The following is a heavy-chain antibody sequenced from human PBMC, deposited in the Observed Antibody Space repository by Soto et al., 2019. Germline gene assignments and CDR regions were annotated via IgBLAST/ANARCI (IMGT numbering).Heavy chain of an antibody. CDR3: ARGAADYGDAFDI. CDR1: GDSTSRGGYY. D-gene: IGHD4-17*01. J-gene: IGHJ3*02. V-gene: IGHV4-31*03. Sequence: PSETLSLTCRVSGDSTSRGGYYWSWIRQHPGKGLEWIGCIYWSGNTYFNPSLKSRVSISLGTSSNQFSLNLTSVTAADTAVYYCARGAADYGDAFDIWGQGTTVTVSS. CDR2: IYWSGNT.